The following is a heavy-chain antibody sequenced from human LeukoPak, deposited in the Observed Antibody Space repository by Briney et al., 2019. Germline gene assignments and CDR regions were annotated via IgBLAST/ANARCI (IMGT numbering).Heavy chain of an antibody. CDR1: GGTFSSYA. CDR2: IIPIFGTA. Sequence: SVKVSCKASGGTFSSYAISWVRQAPGQGLEWMGGIIPIFGTANYAQKFQGRVTITADKSTSTAYMELSSLRSEDTAVYYCARDPFPRRGWFDPWGQGTLVTVSS. CDR3: ARDPFPRRGWFDP. V-gene: IGHV1-69*06. J-gene: IGHJ5*02. D-gene: IGHD3-3*02.